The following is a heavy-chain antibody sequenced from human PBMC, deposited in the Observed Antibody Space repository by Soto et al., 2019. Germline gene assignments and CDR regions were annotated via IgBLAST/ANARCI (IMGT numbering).Heavy chain of an antibody. CDR3: ARGGRNIVVVPADYYMDV. Sequence: PGGSLRLSCAASGFTFSSYDMHWVLQATGKGLEWVSAIGTAGDTYYPGSVKGRFTISRENAKNSLYLQMNSLRAGDTAVYYCARGGRNIVVVPADYYMDVWGKGTTVTVS. D-gene: IGHD2-2*01. CDR2: IGTAGDT. V-gene: IGHV3-13*01. CDR1: GFTFSSYD. J-gene: IGHJ6*03.